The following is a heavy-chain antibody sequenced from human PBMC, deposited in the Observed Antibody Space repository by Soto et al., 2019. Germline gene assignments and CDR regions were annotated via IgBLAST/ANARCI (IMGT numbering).Heavy chain of an antibody. Sequence: QVQLVQSGAEVKKPGASVKVSCKAPRYIFTAYFMNWVRQAPGQGLEWMGWINPNNGATQYGLSFQGRVIMTMDTAIITADMERSSLRSDDTAVYYCASHYPVARFDPLGQGTLVIVSS. D-gene: IGHD1-26*01. CDR1: RYIFTAYF. J-gene: IGHJ5*02. CDR3: ASHYPVARFDP. V-gene: IGHV1-2*02. CDR2: INPNNGAT.